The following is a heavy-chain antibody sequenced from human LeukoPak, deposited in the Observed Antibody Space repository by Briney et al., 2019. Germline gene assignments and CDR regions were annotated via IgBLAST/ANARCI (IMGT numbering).Heavy chain of an antibody. D-gene: IGHD3-10*01. CDR2: IRSKTDGGTT. CDR1: GFTFSNAW. Sequence: GGSLRLSCAASGFTFSNAWMNWVRQAPGKGLEWVGRIRSKTDGGTTDHAAPVKGRFTISRDDSKNTLYLQMNTLKTEDTAVYYCITDLGSGRRNDAFDIWGQGTMVTVSS. V-gene: IGHV3-15*07. CDR3: ITDLGSGRRNDAFDI. J-gene: IGHJ3*02.